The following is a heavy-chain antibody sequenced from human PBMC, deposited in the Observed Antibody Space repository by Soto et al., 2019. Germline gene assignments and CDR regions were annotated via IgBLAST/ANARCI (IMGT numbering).Heavy chain of an antibody. CDR1: GFTFSSYW. Sequence: EVQLVESGGGLVQPGGSLRLSCAASGFTFSSYWMHWVRQAPGKGLVWVSRINSDGSSTSYADSVKGRFTISRDNAKNPLYLQMNSLRVEDTAVYYCARGGSLNWYFDLWGRGTLVTVSS. D-gene: IGHD1-26*01. J-gene: IGHJ2*01. V-gene: IGHV3-74*01. CDR3: ARGGSLNWYFDL. CDR2: INSDGSST.